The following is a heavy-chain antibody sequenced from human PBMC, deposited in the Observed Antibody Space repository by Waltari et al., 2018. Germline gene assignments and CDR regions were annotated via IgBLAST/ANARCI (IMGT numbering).Heavy chain of an antibody. CDR3: AHSRGLLWFGELIGFDY. Sequence: QITLKESGPTLVKPTQTLTLTCTFSGFSLSTSGVGVGWIRQPQGKALEWLALIYWNADKRYSPSLKSRLTITKDTSKNQVVLTMTNMDPVDTATYYCAHSRGLLWFGELIGFDYWGQGTLVTVSS. CDR2: IYWNADK. CDR1: GFSLSTSGVG. J-gene: IGHJ4*02. D-gene: IGHD3-10*01. V-gene: IGHV2-5*01.